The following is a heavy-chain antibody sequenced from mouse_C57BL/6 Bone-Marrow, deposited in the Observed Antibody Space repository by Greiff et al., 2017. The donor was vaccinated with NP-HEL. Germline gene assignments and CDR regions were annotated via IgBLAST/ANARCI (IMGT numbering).Heavy chain of an antibody. Sequence: QVQLQQPGAELVMPGASVKLSCKASGYTFTSYWMHWVKQRPGQGLEWIGEIDPSDSYTNYNQKFKGKSTLTVDKSSSTAYMQLSSLTSEDSAVYYCEREGSSYWYFDVWGTGTTVTVSS. J-gene: IGHJ1*03. V-gene: IGHV1-69*01. CDR3: EREGSSYWYFDV. CDR2: IDPSDSYT. D-gene: IGHD1-1*01. CDR1: GYTFTSYW.